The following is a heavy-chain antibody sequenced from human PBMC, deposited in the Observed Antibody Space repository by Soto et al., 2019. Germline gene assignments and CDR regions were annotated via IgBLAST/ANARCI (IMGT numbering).Heavy chain of an antibody. V-gene: IGHV3-30*18. D-gene: IGHD4-17*01. CDR3: AKSTAATVTTSSGMDV. J-gene: IGHJ6*02. Sequence: QVQLVESGGGVVQPGRPLRLSCAASGFSISGYAMHWVRQAAGKGLEWVAVTSYDGSTKFYGESVEGRFTISRDNSKNTLYLQMNSLRDEDTAMYYCAKSTAATVTTSSGMDVWGQGTTVTVAS. CDR2: TSYDGSTK. CDR1: GFSISGYA.